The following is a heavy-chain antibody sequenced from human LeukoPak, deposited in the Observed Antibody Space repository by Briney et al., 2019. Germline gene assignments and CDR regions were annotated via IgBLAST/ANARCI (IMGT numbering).Heavy chain of an antibody. CDR1: GFTFSTYW. D-gene: IGHD2-2*03. CDR2: INQDGSEK. Sequence: GGSLRLSCAASGFTFSTYWMIWVRQAPGKGLEWVANINQDGSEKYYVGSVKGRFTISRDNSKNSLYLQMNSLRAEDTAVYYCARGPAGYCPSASCHHYFDRWGQGTLVTVSS. V-gene: IGHV3-7*01. J-gene: IGHJ4*02. CDR3: ARGPAGYCPSASCHHYFDR.